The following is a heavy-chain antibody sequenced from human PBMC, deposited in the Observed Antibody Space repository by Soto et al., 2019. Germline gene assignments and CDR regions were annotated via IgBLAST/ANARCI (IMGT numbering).Heavy chain of an antibody. J-gene: IGHJ6*02. CDR3: ARTYWGFVQAAIDGSYYYYGMDV. CDR2: IIPIFGTA. Sequence: ASVKVSCKASGGTFSSYAISWVRQAPGQGLEWMGGIIPIFGTANYAQKFQGRVTITADESTSTAYMELSSLRSEDTAVYYCARTYWGFVQAAIDGSYYYYGMDVWGQGTTVTVSS. CDR1: GGTFSSYA. D-gene: IGHD2-2*02. V-gene: IGHV1-69*13.